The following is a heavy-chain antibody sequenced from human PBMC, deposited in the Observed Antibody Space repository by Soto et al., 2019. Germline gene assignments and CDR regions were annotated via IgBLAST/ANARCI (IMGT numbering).Heavy chain of an antibody. CDR2: IIPIFGTA. V-gene: IGHV1-69*13. D-gene: IGHD3-10*01. CDR3: ARDLYGSGSYSDY. J-gene: IGHJ4*02. CDR1: GGTFSSYA. Sequence: SVEVSCKASGGTFSSYAISWVRQAPGQGLEWMGGIIPIFGTANYAQKFQGRVTITADESTSTAYMELSSLRSEDTAVYYCARDLYGSGSYSDYWGQGTLVTVSS.